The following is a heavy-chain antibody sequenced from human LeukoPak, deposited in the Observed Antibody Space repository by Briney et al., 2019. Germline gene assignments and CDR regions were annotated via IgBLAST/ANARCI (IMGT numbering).Heavy chain of an antibody. D-gene: IGHD3-3*01. CDR2: IYYSGST. J-gene: IGHJ4*02. V-gene: IGHV4-39*01. Sequence: KASETLSLTCTVSGGSISSSSYYWGWIRQPPGKGLEWIGSIYYSGSTYYNPSLKSRVTISVDTSKNQFSLKLSSVTAADTAVYYCASHSNHRVFGVVTYDFDYWGQGTLVTVSS. CDR1: GGSISSSSYY. CDR3: ASHSNHRVFGVVTYDFDY.